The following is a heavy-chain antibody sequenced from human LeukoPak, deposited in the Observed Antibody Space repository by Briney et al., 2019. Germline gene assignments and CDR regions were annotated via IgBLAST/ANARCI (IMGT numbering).Heavy chain of an antibody. J-gene: IGHJ5*02. CDR1: GFTFSSYA. CDR3: ARDWESYSSSSYWFDP. V-gene: IGHV3-7*01. Sequence: GGSLRLSCAASGFTFSSYAMSWVRQAPGKGLEWVASIKQDGSEKYYVDSVKGRFTISRDNAKNSLYLQMNSLRAEDTAVYYCARDWESYSSSSYWFDPWGQGTLVTVSS. CDR2: IKQDGSEK. D-gene: IGHD6-6*01.